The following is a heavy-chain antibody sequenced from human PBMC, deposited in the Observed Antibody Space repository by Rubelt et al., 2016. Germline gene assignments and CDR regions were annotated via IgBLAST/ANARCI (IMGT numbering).Heavy chain of an antibody. V-gene: IGHV4-4*07. J-gene: IGHJ2*01. CDR3: ATAPWGKAYFDF. CDR2: ILTSGST. CDR1: GASMNSHY. Sequence: QLQLQESGPGLVKPSETLSLTCTVSGASMNSHYWNWIRQPAGKGLEWIGRILTSGSTNYNPSFKSRVTMSVDTSKSQFPLDLSAVTGAEAAVDYCATAPWGKAYFDFWARGTLVTVSS. D-gene: IGHD1-26*01.